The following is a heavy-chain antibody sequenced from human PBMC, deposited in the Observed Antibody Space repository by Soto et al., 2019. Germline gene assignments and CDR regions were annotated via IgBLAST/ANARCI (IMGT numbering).Heavy chain of an antibody. J-gene: IGHJ4*02. CDR3: ATAKDTAMVVRYYFDY. CDR2: IYYSGNT. CDR1: GGSIGSDHYY. D-gene: IGHD5-18*01. Sequence: SETLSLTCTVSGGSIGSDHYYWGWIRQSPGKGLEWIASIYYSGNTNYNPSLRSRVTISVDTSKNQFSLKLSSVTAADTAVYYCATAKDTAMVVRYYFDYWGQGTLVTVSS. V-gene: IGHV4-39*07.